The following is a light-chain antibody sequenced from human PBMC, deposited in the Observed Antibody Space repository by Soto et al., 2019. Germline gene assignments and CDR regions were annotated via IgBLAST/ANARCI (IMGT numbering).Light chain of an antibody. J-gene: IGLJ1*01. CDR3: SSYTSSSTPYV. CDR2: DVT. Sequence: QSVLTQPASVSGSPGQSITISCTGTSSDVGSYNYVSWYQQHPVKAPKLMIYDVTNRPSGVSDRFSGSKSGNTASLTISGLQAEFEANYSSSSYTSSSTPYVFXSGTKVTVL. CDR1: SSDVGSYNY. V-gene: IGLV2-14*01.